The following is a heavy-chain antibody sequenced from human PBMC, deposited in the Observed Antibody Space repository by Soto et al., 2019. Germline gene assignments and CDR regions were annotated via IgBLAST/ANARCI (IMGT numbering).Heavy chain of an antibody. J-gene: IGHJ3*01. D-gene: IGHD3-22*01. CDR2: ISDTGDRT. Sequence: EVQLLESGGGLVQPGGSLRLSCAASGLSFSTSGMTWVRQAPGKGLEWVSDISDTGDRTYYADSVKGRFTISRDNSKNTLYPQRSSLRAEHAAVYYCAKYQWLLPDVFNVCGQGTMVTVSS. CDR3: AKYQWLLPDVFNV. V-gene: IGHV3-23*01. CDR1: GLSFSTSG.